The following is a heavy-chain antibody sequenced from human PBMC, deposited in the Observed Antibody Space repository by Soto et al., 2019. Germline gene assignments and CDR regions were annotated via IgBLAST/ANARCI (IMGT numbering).Heavy chain of an antibody. Sequence: GESLKISCKGSGYSFTSYWIGWVRQMPGKGLEWMGIIYPGDSDTRYSPSFQGQVTISADKSISTAYLQWSSPKASDTAMYYCARTSAAGKYYYGMDVWGQGTTVTVSS. D-gene: IGHD6-13*01. CDR3: ARTSAAGKYYYGMDV. J-gene: IGHJ6*02. V-gene: IGHV5-51*01. CDR2: IYPGDSDT. CDR1: GYSFTSYW.